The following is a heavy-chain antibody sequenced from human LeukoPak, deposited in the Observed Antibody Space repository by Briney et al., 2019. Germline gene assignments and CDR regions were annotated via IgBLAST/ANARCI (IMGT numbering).Heavy chain of an antibody. CDR1: GGTFSSYA. CDR3: ARAYGSGSYYQFDY. D-gene: IGHD3-10*01. J-gene: IGHJ4*02. CDR2: IIPILGTA. V-gene: IGHV1-69*11. Sequence: GASVKVSCKTSGGTFSSYAISWVRQAPGQGLDWMGRIIPILGTANYAQKFQGRVTITADESTSTAYMELSSLRSEDTAVYYCARAYGSGSYYQFDYWGQGTLVTVSS.